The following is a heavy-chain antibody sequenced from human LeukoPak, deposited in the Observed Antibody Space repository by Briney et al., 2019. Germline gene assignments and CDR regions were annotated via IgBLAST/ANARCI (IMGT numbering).Heavy chain of an antibody. D-gene: IGHD3-22*01. CDR1: GGSISSYY. CDR2: FYYSGST. CDR3: ARDPAPTYYYDSSGYLDY. J-gene: IGHJ4*02. Sequence: SETLSLTCTVSGGSISSYYWSWIRQPPGKGLEWIGSFYYSGSTYYNPSLKSRVTISVDTSKNQFSLKLSSVTAADTAVYYCARDPAPTYYYDSSGYLDYWGQGTLVTVSS. V-gene: IGHV4-59*12.